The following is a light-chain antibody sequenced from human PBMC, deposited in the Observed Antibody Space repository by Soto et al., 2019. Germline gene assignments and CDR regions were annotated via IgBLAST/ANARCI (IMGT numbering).Light chain of an antibody. J-gene: IGKJ5*01. Sequence: DIQMTQSPSSLSASVGDRVTITCRASHSISGYLNWYQQKPGKAPKLLIYAASSLQSGVPSRFSGSGSGTDFTLTISSLQPEDFAIYYCQQSYSTPLLFGQGTRLEI. CDR2: AAS. CDR3: QQSYSTPLL. CDR1: HSISGY. V-gene: IGKV1-39*01.